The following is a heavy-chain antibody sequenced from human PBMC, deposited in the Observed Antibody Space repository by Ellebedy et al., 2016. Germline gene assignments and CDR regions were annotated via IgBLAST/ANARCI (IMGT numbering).Heavy chain of an antibody. CDR1: GFTFSTYA. CDR3: AKEKPGNARYYFDY. D-gene: IGHD4-23*01. Sequence: GGSLRLSXAASGFTFSTYAMSWVCQAPGKGLEWVSSINYSGDRTFYADSVKGRFTISRDNSKNTLYVQMNSLRAEDTALYYCAKEKPGNARYYFDYWGQGTLVTVSS. V-gene: IGHV3-23*01. J-gene: IGHJ4*02. CDR2: INYSGDRT.